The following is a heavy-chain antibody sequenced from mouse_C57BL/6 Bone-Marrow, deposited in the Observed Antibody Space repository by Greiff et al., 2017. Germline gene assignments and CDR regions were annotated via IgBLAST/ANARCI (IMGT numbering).Heavy chain of an antibody. J-gene: IGHJ2*01. CDR1: GFSLTSYA. V-gene: IGHV2-9-1*01. CDR3: ARNPYYGSVYFDY. Sequence: VMLVESGPGLVAPSPSLSITCTVSGFSLTSYAISWVRQPPGKGLEWLGVIWTGGGTNYNSALKSRLSISKDNSKSQVFLKMNSLQTDDTARYYCARNPYYGSVYFDYWGQGTTLTVSS. D-gene: IGHD1-1*01. CDR2: IWTGGGT.